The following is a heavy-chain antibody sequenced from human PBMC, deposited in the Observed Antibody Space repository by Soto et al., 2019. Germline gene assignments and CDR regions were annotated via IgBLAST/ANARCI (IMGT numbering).Heavy chain of an antibody. V-gene: IGHV3-11*01. CDR2: ISGSGSIT. CDR1: GFTFSDYY. CDR3: ITDPGEYENF. J-gene: IGHJ4*02. D-gene: IGHD4-17*01. Sequence: QVQLVESGGGLVKPGGSLRLSCAASGFTFSDYYMSWFRQAPGKGLEWVSYISGSGSITHDADSVKGRFTISRDNAKNSLYLQMNSLRAEDTAIYYCITDPGEYENFWGQGTLVTVSS.